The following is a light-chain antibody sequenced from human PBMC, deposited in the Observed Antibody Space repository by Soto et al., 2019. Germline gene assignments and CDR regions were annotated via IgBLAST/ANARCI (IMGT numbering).Light chain of an antibody. V-gene: IGKV4-1*01. Sequence: DIVMTQSPDSLAVSLGERATINCKSSQSVLYSSNNKNYLAWYQQKPGQPPKLLIYWASTRQSGVPDRFSGSGSGTDFTLTIRSLQAEDVAVYYCQQYYTTPPPTFGQGTKLGIK. J-gene: IGKJ2*01. CDR2: WAS. CDR3: QQYYTTPPPT. CDR1: QSVLYSSNNKNY.